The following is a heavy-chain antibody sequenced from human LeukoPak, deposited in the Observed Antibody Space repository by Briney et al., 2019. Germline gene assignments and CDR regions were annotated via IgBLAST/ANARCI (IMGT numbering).Heavy chain of an antibody. V-gene: IGHV4-34*01. J-gene: IGHJ4*02. CDR1: GGSFSGYY. D-gene: IGHD6-13*01. CDR3: ARGRTYRIAAAGATDY. CDR2: INHSGST. Sequence: SETLSLTCAGYGGSFSGYYWSWIRQPPGKGLEWIGEINHSGSTNYNPSLKSRVTISVDTSKNQFSLKLSSVTAADTAVYYCARGRTYRIAAAGATDYWGQGTLVTVSS.